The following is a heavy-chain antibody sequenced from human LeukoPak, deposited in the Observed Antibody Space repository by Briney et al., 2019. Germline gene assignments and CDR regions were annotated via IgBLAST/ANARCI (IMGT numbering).Heavy chain of an antibody. Sequence: SETLSLTCTVSGGSISSYYWSWIRQPPGKGLEWIGYIYYSGSTNYNPSLKSRVTISVDTSKNQFSLKLSSVTAADTAVYYCARHSSGVPVDAFDIWGQGTMVTVSS. CDR3: ARHSSGVPVDAFDI. D-gene: IGHD6-25*01. CDR1: GGSISSYY. J-gene: IGHJ3*02. CDR2: IYYSGST. V-gene: IGHV4-59*08.